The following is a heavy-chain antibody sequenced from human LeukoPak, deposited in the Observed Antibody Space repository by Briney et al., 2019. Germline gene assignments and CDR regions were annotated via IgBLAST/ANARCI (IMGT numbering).Heavy chain of an antibody. CDR2: ISISSSYL. CDR1: GFTFSSYS. J-gene: IGHJ3*02. CDR3: ARDKNWGSGAFDI. D-gene: IGHD7-27*01. V-gene: IGHV3-21*01. Sequence: GGSLRLSCAASGFTFSSYSMIWVRQAPGKGLEWVSSISISSSYLYYADSVKGRFIISRDNAKNSLYLQMNSLRAEDTAVYYCARDKNWGSGAFDIWGQGTMVTVSS.